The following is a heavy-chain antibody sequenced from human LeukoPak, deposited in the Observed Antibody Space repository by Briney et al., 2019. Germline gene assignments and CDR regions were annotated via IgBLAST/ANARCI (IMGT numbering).Heavy chain of an antibody. CDR3: AGDATIFGVVIYIDY. CDR2: INPSGGST. D-gene: IGHD3-3*01. J-gene: IGHJ4*02. V-gene: IGHV1-46*01. Sequence: ASVKVSCKASGYTFTSYYMHWVRQAPGQGLEWMGIINPSGGSTSYAQKFQGRVTMTRDTSTSTVYMELSSLRSEDTAVYYCAGDATIFGVVIYIDYWGQGTLVTVSS. CDR1: GYTFTSYY.